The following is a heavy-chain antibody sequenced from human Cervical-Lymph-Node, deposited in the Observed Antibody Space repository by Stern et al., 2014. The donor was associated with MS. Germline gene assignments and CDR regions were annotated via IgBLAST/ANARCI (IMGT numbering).Heavy chain of an antibody. D-gene: IGHD3-16*01. CDR2: INWNSGDI. CDR3: VRDRGASGTYWYFDL. V-gene: IGHV3-9*01. Sequence: EVQLVESGGGLIQPGRSLSLSCAASGFTFDDHAMHWVRQAPGKGLERISGINWNSGDIDYADSVKGRFTISRDNAKNSLYLQMSSLRPEDTALYFCVRDRGASGTYWYFDLWGRGTLVTVSS. J-gene: IGHJ2*01. CDR1: GFTFDDHA.